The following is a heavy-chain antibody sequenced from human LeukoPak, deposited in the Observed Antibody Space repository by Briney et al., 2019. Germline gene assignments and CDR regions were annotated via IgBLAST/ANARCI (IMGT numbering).Heavy chain of an antibody. J-gene: IGHJ4*02. V-gene: IGHV3-48*01. D-gene: IGHD3-10*01. CDR1: GFTFSSYS. Sequence: GGSLRLYCAASGFTFSSYSMNWVRQAPGKGLEWVSYISSSSSTIYYADSVKGRFTISRDNAKNSLYLQMNSLRAEDTAVYYCARGRVITMVRGVLVYWGQGTLITVSS. CDR3: ARGRVITMVRGVLVY. CDR2: ISSSSSTI.